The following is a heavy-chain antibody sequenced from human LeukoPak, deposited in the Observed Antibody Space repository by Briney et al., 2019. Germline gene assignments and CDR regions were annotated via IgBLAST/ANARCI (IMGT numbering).Heavy chain of an antibody. J-gene: IGHJ4*02. CDR2: TSLDGSNK. Sequence: HPGGSLRLSCAASGLTFSSYAMSWVRQAPGRGLEWVAVTSLDGSNKLYTDTVRGRFIISRDNSKNTVYLQMDGLRAEDTAVYYCARDLTLGKPDYFDHWGQGTLVTVSS. CDR3: ARDLTLGKPDYFDH. V-gene: IGHV3-30*03. D-gene: IGHD7-27*01. CDR1: GLTFSSYA.